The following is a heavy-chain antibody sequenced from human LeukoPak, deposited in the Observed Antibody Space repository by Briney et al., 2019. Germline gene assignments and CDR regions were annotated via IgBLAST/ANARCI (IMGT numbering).Heavy chain of an antibody. CDR3: ARRYCSGGSCYLDY. CDR1: GYTFTSYG. Sequence: SVKVSCKASGYTFTSYGISWVRQAPGQGLEWMGGIIPIFGTANYAQKFQGRVTITADESTSTAYMELSSLRSEDTAVYYCARRYCSGGSCYLDYWGQGTLVTVSS. V-gene: IGHV1-69*13. J-gene: IGHJ4*02. D-gene: IGHD2-15*01. CDR2: IIPIFGTA.